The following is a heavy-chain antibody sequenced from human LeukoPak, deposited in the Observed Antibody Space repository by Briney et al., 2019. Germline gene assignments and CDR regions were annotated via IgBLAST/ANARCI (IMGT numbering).Heavy chain of an antibody. V-gene: IGHV4-34*09. J-gene: IGHJ6*02. Sequence: SETLSLTCAVYGGSFSGYYWSWIRQPPGKGLEWIGYIYYSGSTYYNPSLKSRVTISVDTSKNQFSLKLSPVTAADTAVYYCARDLSDDGSPYTHYGMAVWGQGTTVTVSS. CDR3: ARDLSDDGSPYTHYGMAV. CDR1: GGSFSGYY. CDR2: IYYSGST. D-gene: IGHD3-16*01.